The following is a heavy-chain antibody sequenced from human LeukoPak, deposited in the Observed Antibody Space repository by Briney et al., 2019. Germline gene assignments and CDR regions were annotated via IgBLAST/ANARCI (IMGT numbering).Heavy chain of an antibody. V-gene: IGHV1-69*13. CDR2: IIPIFGTA. Sequence: GASVKVSCKASGYTFTGYHMHWVRQAPGQGLEWMGGIIPIFGTANYAQKFQGRVTITADESTSTAYMELSSLRSEDTAVYYCARFSYCSSTSCYDPDYWGQGTLVTVSS. J-gene: IGHJ4*02. D-gene: IGHD2-2*01. CDR1: GYTFTGYH. CDR3: ARFSYCSSTSCYDPDY.